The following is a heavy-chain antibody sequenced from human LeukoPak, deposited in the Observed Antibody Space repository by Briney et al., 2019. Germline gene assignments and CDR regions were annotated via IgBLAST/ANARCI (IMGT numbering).Heavy chain of an antibody. Sequence: GGSLRLSCAASGFTFSSYAMSWVRQAPGKGLEWVSAISDSGGSTYYADSVKGRFTISRDNSKNTLYLQMNSLRAENTAVYYCAKDSCSGGLRCFWDIWGQGTMVTVSS. CDR1: GFTFSSYA. CDR3: AKDSCSGGLRCFWDI. J-gene: IGHJ3*02. CDR2: ISDSGGST. D-gene: IGHD2-15*01. V-gene: IGHV3-23*01.